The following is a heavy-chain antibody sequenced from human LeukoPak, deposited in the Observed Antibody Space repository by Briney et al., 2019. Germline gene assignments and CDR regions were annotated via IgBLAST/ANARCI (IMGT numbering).Heavy chain of an antibody. D-gene: IGHD3-10*01. V-gene: IGHV3-23*01. CDR1: KFNFSNYA. CDR3: AKDLERVLWFGELFGSRPGSFARVLFGGFDY. J-gene: IGHJ4*02. CDR2: ISGSGGST. Sequence: PGGSLRLSGEASKFNFSNYAMSWVRQAPGKGLEWVSGISGSGGSTNYADSVKGRFTISRDNSKNTLYLQMNSLRAEDTAVYYCAKDLERVLWFGELFGSRPGSFARVLFGGFDYWGQGTLVTVSS.